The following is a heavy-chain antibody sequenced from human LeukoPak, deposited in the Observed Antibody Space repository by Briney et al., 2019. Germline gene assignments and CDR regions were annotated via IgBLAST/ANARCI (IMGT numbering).Heavy chain of an antibody. D-gene: IGHD1-14*01. CDR3: TRYNNDHFDY. J-gene: IGHJ4*02. CDR2: IAYDGSRA. V-gene: IGHV3-33*01. CDR1: GFTFGGYG. Sequence: GGSLRLSCAGYGFTFGGYGMHWFRQTPGKGLEWVAVIAYDGSRAFYADSVKGRFTISRDNSKNTMSVQMDDLRAEDTAVYYCTRYNNDHFDYWGQGTLVTVSS.